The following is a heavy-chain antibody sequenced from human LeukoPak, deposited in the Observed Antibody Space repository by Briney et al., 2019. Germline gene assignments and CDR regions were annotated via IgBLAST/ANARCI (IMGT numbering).Heavy chain of an antibody. D-gene: IGHD5-24*01. CDR3: ARMAGGWALAFDI. J-gene: IGHJ3*02. V-gene: IGHV1-69*13. CDR2: IIPIFGTA. Sequence: WASVKVSCKASGGTFSSYAISWVPQAPGQGREGMGGIIPIFGTANYTQKFQGRVTMTAEESTSTAYMELSSLRSEDTAVYYCARMAGGWALAFDIWGQGAMVTVSS. CDR1: GGTFSSYA.